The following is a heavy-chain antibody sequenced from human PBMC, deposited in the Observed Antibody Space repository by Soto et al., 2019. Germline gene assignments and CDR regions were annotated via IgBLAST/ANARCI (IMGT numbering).Heavy chain of an antibody. CDR1: GYTFTGYY. Sequence: ASVKVSCKASGYTFTGYYMHWVRQAPGQGLEWMGWINPNSGGTNYAQKFQGRVTMTRDTSISTAYMELSRLRSDDTAVYYCARERKKWELIPHYWGQGTLVTVSS. J-gene: IGHJ4*02. CDR3: ARERKKWELIPHY. D-gene: IGHD1-26*01. V-gene: IGHV1-2*02. CDR2: INPNSGGT.